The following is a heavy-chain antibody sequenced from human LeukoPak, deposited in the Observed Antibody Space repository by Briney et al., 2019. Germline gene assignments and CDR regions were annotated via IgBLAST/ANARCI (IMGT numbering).Heavy chain of an antibody. D-gene: IGHD3-10*01. CDR1: GGSISSYY. J-gene: IGHJ6*03. V-gene: IGHV4-59*12. CDR3: AVGGMVRGVIDYYYMDV. CDR2: IHYSGST. Sequence: SETLSLTCTVSGGSISSYYWSWIRQPPGKGLEWIGYIHYSGSTNYNPSLKSRVTISVDTSKNQFSLKLSSVTAADTAVYYCAVGGMVRGVIDYYYMDVWGKGTTVTVSS.